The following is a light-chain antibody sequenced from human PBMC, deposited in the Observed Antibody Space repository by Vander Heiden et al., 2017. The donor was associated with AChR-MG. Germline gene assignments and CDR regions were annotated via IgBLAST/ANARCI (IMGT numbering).Light chain of an antibody. V-gene: IGKV1-16*02. Sequence: DIQMTQSPSSLSASVGDRVTITCRASQGISNYLAWFQQKPGKAPKSLISAASRLPSGVPSKFSGRGSGSAFPLALSSLPPEDFATYSCPQYNSSFGGGTKVELK. J-gene: IGKJ4*01. CDR2: AAS. CDR1: QGISNY. CDR3: PQYNSS.